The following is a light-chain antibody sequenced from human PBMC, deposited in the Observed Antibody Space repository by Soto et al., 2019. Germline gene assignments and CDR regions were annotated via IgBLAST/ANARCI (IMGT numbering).Light chain of an antibody. CDR1: QSVSSN. V-gene: IGKV3-15*01. CDR3: QQYNNWPPIT. J-gene: IGKJ5*01. CDR2: GAS. Sequence: EIVMTQSPATLSVSPGERATLTCRASQSVSSNLAWYQQKPGQAPRLLIYGASTRATGIPARFSGSGSGAEFTLTISSLQSEDFAAYDCQQYNNWPPITFGPGTRLEIK.